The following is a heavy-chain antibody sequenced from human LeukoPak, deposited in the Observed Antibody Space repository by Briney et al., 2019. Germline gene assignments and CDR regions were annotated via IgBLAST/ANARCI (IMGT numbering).Heavy chain of an antibody. CDR2: INPSGGST. V-gene: IGHV1-46*01. J-gene: IGHJ5*02. Sequence: ASVKVSCKASVYTFTSYYMHWVRQAPGQGLEWMGIINPSGGSTSYAQKFQGRVTMTRDTSTSTVYMELSSLRSEDTAVYYCARERITMVRGTQYNWFDPWGQGTLVTVSS. D-gene: IGHD3-10*01. CDR1: VYTFTSYY. CDR3: ARERITMVRGTQYNWFDP.